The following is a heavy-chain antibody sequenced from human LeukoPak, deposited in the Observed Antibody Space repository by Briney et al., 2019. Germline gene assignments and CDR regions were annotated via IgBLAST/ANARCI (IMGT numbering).Heavy chain of an antibody. J-gene: IGHJ2*01. Sequence: GGSLRLSCAASGFTFSDHYMDWVRQAPGKGLEWVGRVRNKANSYITMYAASVKGRFTISRNDSENSLYLQMNSLKTEDTAVYYCGRTRGSYLHWYFDLWGRGTLVTVSS. CDR3: GRTRGSYLHWYFDL. D-gene: IGHD1-26*01. CDR1: GFTFSDHY. CDR2: VRNKANSYIT. V-gene: IGHV3-72*01.